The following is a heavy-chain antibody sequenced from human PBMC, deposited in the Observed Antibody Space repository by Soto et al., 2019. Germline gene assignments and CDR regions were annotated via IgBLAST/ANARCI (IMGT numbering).Heavy chain of an antibody. CDR1: GGSISSGGYY. V-gene: IGHV4-31*03. J-gene: IGHJ4*02. CDR2: IYYSGST. CDR3: ARLDWGLMYYFDY. Sequence: SETLSLTCTVSGGSISSGGYYWSWIRQHPGKGLEWIGYIYYSGSTYYNPSLKSRVTISVDTSKNQFSLKLSSVTAADTAVYYCARLDWGLMYYFDYWGQGTLVTVSS. D-gene: IGHD2-8*01.